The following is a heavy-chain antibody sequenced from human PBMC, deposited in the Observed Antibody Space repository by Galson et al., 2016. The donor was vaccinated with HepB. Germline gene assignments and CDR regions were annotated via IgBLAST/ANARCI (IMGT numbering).Heavy chain of an antibody. J-gene: IGHJ6*02. CDR1: GVTFSSDG. CDR2: IIPMSGTA. Sequence: SVKVSCKASGVTFSSDGITWVRQAPGQGLEWMGGIIPMSGTANYALKFQGRVTITADESTTTAYMELISLRSEDTAVYYCVQPHASGSLNHYYGMDVWGQGTTVTVSS. V-gene: IGHV1-69*13. D-gene: IGHD3-10*01. CDR3: VQPHASGSLNHYYGMDV.